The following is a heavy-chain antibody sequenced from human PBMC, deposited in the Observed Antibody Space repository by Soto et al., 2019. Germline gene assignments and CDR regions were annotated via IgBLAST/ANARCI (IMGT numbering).Heavy chain of an antibody. CDR1: GDRFKYSG. Sequence: ASMKVSCKGSGDRFKYSGISWVRQAPGQGLEWLAWISAYTGNTNYAQNLQARLTVTADTYTNTAYLEVRGLRSTDTAVYYCARDKESVTGTGLVWAYWGQGSLVPGTS. CDR3: ARDKESVTGTGLVWAY. V-gene: IGHV1-18*01. J-gene: IGHJ4*02. CDR2: ISAYTGNT. D-gene: IGHD1-7*01.